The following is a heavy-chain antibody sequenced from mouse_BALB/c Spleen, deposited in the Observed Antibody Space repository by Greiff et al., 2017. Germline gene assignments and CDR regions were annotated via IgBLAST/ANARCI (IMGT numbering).Heavy chain of an antibody. J-gene: IGHJ4*01. CDR2: INPSTGYT. Sequence: QVQLKESGAELAKPGASVKMSCKASGYTFTSYWMHWVKQRPGQGLEWIGYINPSTGYTEYNQKFKDKATLTADKSSSTAYMQLSSLTSEDSAVYYCARAYYGNVHYAMSYWGQGTSVTVTS. CDR1: GYTFTSYW. CDR3: ARAYYGNVHYAMSY. D-gene: IGHD2-10*01. V-gene: IGHV1-7*01.